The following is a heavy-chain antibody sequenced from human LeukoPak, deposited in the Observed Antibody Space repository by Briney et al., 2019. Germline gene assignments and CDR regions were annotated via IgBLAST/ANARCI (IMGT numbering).Heavy chain of an antibody. CDR2: INPNSGGT. CDR1: GYTFTGYY. J-gene: IGHJ4*02. V-gene: IGHV1-2*02. CDR3: ARHYPTTANFDY. D-gene: IGHD4-17*01. Sequence: ASVKVSCKASGYTFTGYYMHWVRQAPGQGLEWMGWINPNSGGTNYAQKFQGRVTMTRDTSISTAYMELSRLRSDDTAVYYCARHYPTTANFDYWGQGTLVTVSS.